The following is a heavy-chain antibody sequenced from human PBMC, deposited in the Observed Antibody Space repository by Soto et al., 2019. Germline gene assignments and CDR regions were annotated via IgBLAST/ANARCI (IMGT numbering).Heavy chain of an antibody. CDR1: RFTFSNYA. J-gene: IGHJ4*02. CDR3: ATVEDIGGVAASIIGHVDFNY. V-gene: IGHV3-23*04. D-gene: IGHD2-2*02. Sequence: EVQLVQSGGGLVQPGGSVRLSCAASRFTFSNYALTWVRQAPGKGLEWVSTISGSGGNTYYADSVRGRFIISRDNPKNTRFMHMNRLRVDDTAVYYGATVEDIGGVAASIIGHVDFNYWGQGILVTVSS. CDR2: ISGSGGNT.